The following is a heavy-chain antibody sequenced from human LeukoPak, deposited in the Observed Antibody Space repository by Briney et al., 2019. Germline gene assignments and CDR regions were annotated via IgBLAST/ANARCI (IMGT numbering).Heavy chain of an antibody. V-gene: IGHV3-53*01. CDR2: IYSGGNI. D-gene: IGHD4-17*01. Sequence: GGSLRLSCAASGFTVSSTYMSWVRQAPGKGLEWVSVIYSGGNIYYIDSVKGRFTISRDNSKNTLYLQMNSLRAEDTAVYYCARDSGGDSAPEYYYYYGMDVWGQGTTVTVSS. CDR3: ARDSGGDSAPEYYYYYGMDV. J-gene: IGHJ6*02. CDR1: GFTVSSTY.